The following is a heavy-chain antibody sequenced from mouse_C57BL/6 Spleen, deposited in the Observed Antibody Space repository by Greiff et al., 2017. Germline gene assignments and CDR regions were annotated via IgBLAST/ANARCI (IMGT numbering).Heavy chain of an antibody. V-gene: IGHV5-6*01. CDR2: ISSGGSYT. J-gene: IGHJ2*01. CDR3: ARHDWDLYYFDY. CDR1: GFTFSSYG. D-gene: IGHD4-1*01. Sequence: EVMLVESGGDLVKPGGSLKLSCAASGFTFSSYGMSWVRQTPDKRLEWVATISSGGSYTYYPDSVKGRFTISRDNAKNTLYLQKSSLKSEDTAMYYCARHDWDLYYFDYWGQGTTLTVSS.